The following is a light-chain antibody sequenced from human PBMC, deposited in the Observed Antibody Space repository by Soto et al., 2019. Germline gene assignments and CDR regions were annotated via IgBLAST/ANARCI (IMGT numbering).Light chain of an antibody. V-gene: IGKV3-20*01. J-gene: IGKJ1*01. CDR1: QSVSSSY. CDR3: QQYGSSLWT. CDR2: GAS. Sequence: EIVLKKSPGTLSLSPGERATLSCRASQSVSSSYSAWYQQKPGQAPRLLIYGASSRATGIPDRFSGSGSGTDFTLTISRLEPEDFAVYYCQQYGSSLWTFGQGTTGDIK.